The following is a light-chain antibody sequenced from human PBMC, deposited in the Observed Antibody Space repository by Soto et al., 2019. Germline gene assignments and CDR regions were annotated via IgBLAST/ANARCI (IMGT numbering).Light chain of an antibody. CDR2: VNSDGSH. V-gene: IGLV4-69*01. Sequence: QSVLTQSPSASASLGGSVNLTCTLSSGHSSYTIAWHQQQPEKAPRYLMKVNSDGSHNKGDGIPDRFSGSSSGAGRHLIISSLQSEDEGDYYCQSWGTGIQVFGGGTKLTVL. CDR3: QSWGTGIQV. CDR1: SGHSSYT. J-gene: IGLJ2*01.